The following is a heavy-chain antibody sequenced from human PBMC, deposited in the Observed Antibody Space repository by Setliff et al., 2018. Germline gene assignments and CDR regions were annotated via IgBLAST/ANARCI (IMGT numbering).Heavy chain of an antibody. CDR2: IYHDGNS. Sequence: SETLSLTCAVSGVSINSLSWWSWVRQSPGKGLEWIGEIYHDGNSNFNPSVHYSPSLKSRVTMSVDTSKNQFSLTLNSVTAADTAVYYCARDRTYYGSGGVFAVWGRGTLVTVSS. V-gene: IGHV4-4*02. CDR1: GVSINSLSW. D-gene: IGHD3-10*01. CDR3: ARDRTYYGSGGVFAV. J-gene: IGHJ2*01.